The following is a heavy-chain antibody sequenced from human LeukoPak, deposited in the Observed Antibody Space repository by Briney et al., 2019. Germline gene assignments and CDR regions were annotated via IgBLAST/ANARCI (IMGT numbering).Heavy chain of an antibody. Sequence: PSETLSLTCAVYGGSFSGYYWSWIRQPPGKGLEWIGEINHSGSTNYNPPLKSRVTISVDTSKNQFSLKLSSVTAADTAVYYCASLPKLRPRDYWGQGTLVTVSS. CDR2: INHSGST. V-gene: IGHV4-34*01. D-gene: IGHD4-17*01. CDR3: ASLPKLRPRDY. J-gene: IGHJ4*02. CDR1: GGSFSGYY.